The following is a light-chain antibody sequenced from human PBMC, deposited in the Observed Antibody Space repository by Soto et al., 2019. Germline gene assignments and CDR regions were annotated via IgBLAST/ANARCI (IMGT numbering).Light chain of an antibody. J-gene: IGLJ1*01. CDR2: SNN. CDR1: SSNIGSNT. V-gene: IGLV1-44*01. CDR3: AAWDDSLNAYV. Sequence: QSVLTQPPSASGTPGQRVTISCSGSSSNIGSNTVNWYQQLPGTAPKLLIYSNNQRPLGVPDRFSGSKSGTSASLAISGLQSEDEADYYCAAWDDSLNAYVFGTGTKLTVL.